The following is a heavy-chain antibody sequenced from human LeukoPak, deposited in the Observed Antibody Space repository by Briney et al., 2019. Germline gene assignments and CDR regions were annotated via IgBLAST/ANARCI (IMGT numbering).Heavy chain of an antibody. Sequence: ASVKVSCKASGYTFTSYGISWVRQAPGQGLEWMGWISAYNGNTNYAQKLQGRVTMTTDKSTSTAYMELGSLRSEDTAVYYCARDKRKGGSYYVRGWFDPWGQGTLVTVSS. CDR1: GYTFTSYG. V-gene: IGHV1-18*01. D-gene: IGHD1-26*01. J-gene: IGHJ5*02. CDR3: ARDKRKGGSYYVRGWFDP. CDR2: ISAYNGNT.